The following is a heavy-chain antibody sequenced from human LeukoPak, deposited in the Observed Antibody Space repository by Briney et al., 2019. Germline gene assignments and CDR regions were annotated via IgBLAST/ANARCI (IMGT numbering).Heavy chain of an antibody. J-gene: IGHJ4*02. CDR2: IYPGDSDI. D-gene: IGHD3-9*01. CDR1: GYSFSNYW. V-gene: IGHV5-51*01. Sequence: GESLNISCKGSGYSFSNYWIGWVRQMPGKGLEWMGIIYPGDSDIRYSPSFQGQVTISADKSISTAYLQWSSLKASDTAMYYCASTYNNDWDYWGQGTLVTVSS. CDR3: ASTYNNDWDY.